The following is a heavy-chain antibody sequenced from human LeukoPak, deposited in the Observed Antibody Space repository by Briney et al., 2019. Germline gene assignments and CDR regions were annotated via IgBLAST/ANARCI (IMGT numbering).Heavy chain of an antibody. CDR1: GYTFTSYG. D-gene: IGHD6-13*01. CDR3: ARAGVQQIGRFYYYYGMDV. V-gene: IGHV1-18*01. CDR2: ISAYNGNT. Sequence: ASVKVSCKASGYTFTSYGISWVRQAPGQGLEWMGWISAYNGNTNYAQKLHGRVTMTTDTSTSTAYMDLRSLRSDDTAVYYCARAGVQQIGRFYYYYGMDVWGQGTTVTVSS. J-gene: IGHJ6*02.